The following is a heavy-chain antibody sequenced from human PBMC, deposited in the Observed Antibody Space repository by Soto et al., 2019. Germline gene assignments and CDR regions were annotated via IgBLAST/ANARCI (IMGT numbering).Heavy chain of an antibody. V-gene: IGHV4-39*01. Sequence: SETQCLSCFVADSILSAGGKYSRWFRPNPGKGLEWIGSFSSSGSIIYNPSLRSRVSISGDMSTNQFYISLASMTAADTARYYCARIHRRGSGGFHPGGQGILVTVTS. CDR1: DSILSAGGKY. D-gene: IGHD3-10*01. CDR3: ARIHRRGSGGFHP. CDR2: FSSSGSI. J-gene: IGHJ5*02.